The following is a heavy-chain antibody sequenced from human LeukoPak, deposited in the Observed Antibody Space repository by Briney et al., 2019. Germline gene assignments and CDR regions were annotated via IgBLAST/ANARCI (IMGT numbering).Heavy chain of an antibody. CDR3: VRHIKDTAACDF. CDR2: INHSGST. D-gene: IGHD5-18*01. V-gene: IGHV4-34*01. J-gene: IGHJ4*02. Sequence: SETLSLTCTVSGGSISSYYWSWIRQPPGKGLEWIGEINHSGSTNYNPSLKSRVTISVDTPKKQFSLKLSSVTAADTAVYYCVRHIKDTAACDFWGQGTLVTVSS. CDR1: GGSISSYY.